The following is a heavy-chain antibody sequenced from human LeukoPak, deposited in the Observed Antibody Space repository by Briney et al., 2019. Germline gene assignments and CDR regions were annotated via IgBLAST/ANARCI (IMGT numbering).Heavy chain of an antibody. J-gene: IGHJ4*02. CDR1: GGSISSSDYY. D-gene: IGHD3-3*01. CDR2: IYYSGST. Sequence: SETLSLTCTVSGGSISSSDYYWGWIRQPPGKGLEWIGSIYYSGSTYYNPSLKSRVTISVDTSKNQFSLKLSSVTAADTAVYYCARQVPKLRFLEGLLLGSFDYWGQGTLVTVSS. V-gene: IGHV4-39*01. CDR3: ARQVPKLRFLEGLLLGSFDY.